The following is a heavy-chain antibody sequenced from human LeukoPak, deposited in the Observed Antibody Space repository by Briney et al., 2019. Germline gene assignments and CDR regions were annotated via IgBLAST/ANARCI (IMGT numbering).Heavy chain of an antibody. J-gene: IGHJ4*02. CDR1: GFTFSSYA. CDR3: ARATGWVDPFDH. D-gene: IGHD1-26*01. Sequence: GGSLRLSCAASGFTFSSYAMHWVRQAPGKGLEWVAVISYDGSNKYYADSVKGRFTISRDNSKNTLYLQMNSLSGEDTAVYYCARATGWVDPFDHWGQGALVTVSS. CDR2: ISYDGSNK. V-gene: IGHV3-30-3*01.